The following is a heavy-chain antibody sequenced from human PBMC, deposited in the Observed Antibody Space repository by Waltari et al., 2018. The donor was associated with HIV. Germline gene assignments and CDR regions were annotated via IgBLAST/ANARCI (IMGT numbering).Heavy chain of an antibody. CDR2: MNPNSGNT. J-gene: IGHJ6*02. D-gene: IGHD4-17*01. CDR3: ARGSDYGDDLLRYGMDV. V-gene: IGHV1-8*01. Sequence: QVQLVQSGAEVKKPGASVKVSCQASGYTFTSYDINWVGQATGQGLEWMGWMNPNSGNTGYAQKFQGRVTMTRNTSISTAYMELSSLRSEDTAVYYCARGSDYGDDLLRYGMDVWGQGTTVTVSS. CDR1: GYTFTSYD.